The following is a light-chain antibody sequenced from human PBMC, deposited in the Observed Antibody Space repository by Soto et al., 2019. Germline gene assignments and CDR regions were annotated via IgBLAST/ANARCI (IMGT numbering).Light chain of an antibody. V-gene: IGLV1-51*01. Sequence: QSVLTQPPSVSAAPGQRVTISCYGSSSNIGNHHVSWYQQVPGRTPKLLIYENYKRPSGIPDRFSGSKSGTSATLGITGLQTGDEADYYCGTWDCSVSAWVFGGGTKVTVL. J-gene: IGLJ3*02. CDR2: ENY. CDR3: GTWDCSVSAWV. CDR1: SSNIGNHH.